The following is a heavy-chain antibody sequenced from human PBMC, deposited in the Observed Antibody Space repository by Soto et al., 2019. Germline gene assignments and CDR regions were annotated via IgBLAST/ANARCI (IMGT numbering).Heavy chain of an antibody. D-gene: IGHD3-16*01. CDR3: ARKYERTVGGAFDI. J-gene: IGHJ3*02. V-gene: IGHV3-53*01. CDR2: IYSGGST. CDR1: GFTVSSNY. Sequence: EVQLVESGGGLIQPGGSLRLSCAASGFTVSSNYMSWVRQAPGKGLEWVSVIYSGGSTYYADSVKGRFTISRDNSKNTLDLQGDRRRAEDAAVYYCARKYERTVGGAFDIWGLGTMVTVCS.